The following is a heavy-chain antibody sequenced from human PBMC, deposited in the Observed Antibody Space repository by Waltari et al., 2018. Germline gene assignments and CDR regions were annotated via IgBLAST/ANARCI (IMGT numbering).Heavy chain of an antibody. V-gene: IGHV1-69*04. Sequence: QVQLGQSGAEVQKPRSSVKVSCKASGGTFSSYAFSWVRRGPGRRLEWVGRISHNIGTANYARKFQGRVTMTADKSTSTAYMELSSLRSEDTAVYYCARVRDFWRGYYDYWGQGTLVTVSS. CDR2: ISHNIGTA. CDR1: GGTFSSYA. CDR3: ARVRDFWRGYYDY. J-gene: IGHJ4*02. D-gene: IGHD3-3*01.